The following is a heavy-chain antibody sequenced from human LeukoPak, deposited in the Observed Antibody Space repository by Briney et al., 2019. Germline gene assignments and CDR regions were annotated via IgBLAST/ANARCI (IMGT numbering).Heavy chain of an antibody. CDR1: GGTFSSYA. Sequence: GSSVKVSCKASGGTFSSYAISWVRQAPGQRLEWMGWINAGNGNTKYSQKFQGRVTITRDTSASTAYMELSSLRSEDTAVYYCARGQQLVRPPLDYWGQGTLVTVSS. V-gene: IGHV1-3*01. D-gene: IGHD6-13*01. CDR3: ARGQQLVRPPLDY. J-gene: IGHJ4*02. CDR2: INAGNGNT.